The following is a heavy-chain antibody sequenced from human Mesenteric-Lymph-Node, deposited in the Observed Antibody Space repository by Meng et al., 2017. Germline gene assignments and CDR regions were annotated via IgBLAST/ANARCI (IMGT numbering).Heavy chain of an antibody. Sequence: GGSLRLSCAASGFTFSSYAMSWVRQAPGKGLEWVSAISGSGGSTYYADSVKGRFTISRDNSKNTLYLQMNSLRAEDTAVYYCAKERGERIYCSGGSCYGWFDPWGQGTLVTVSS. CDR2: ISGSGGST. D-gene: IGHD2-15*01. V-gene: IGHV3-23*01. CDR3: AKERGERIYCSGGSCYGWFDP. CDR1: GFTFSSYA. J-gene: IGHJ5*02.